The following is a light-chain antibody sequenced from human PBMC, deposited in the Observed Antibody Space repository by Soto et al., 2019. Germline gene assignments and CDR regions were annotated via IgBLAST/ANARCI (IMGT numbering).Light chain of an antibody. V-gene: IGLV2-8*01. J-gene: IGLJ1*01. CDR2: EVS. CDR3: SSYAGTDNFNV. Sequence: QSVLTQPPSASGSPGQSVTISCTGTSSDVGGYNYVSWDQQHPGKAPKLMIYEVSKRPSGVPDRFSGSKSANTASLTVSELQAEDEADYYCSSYAGTDNFNVFGPGTKVNVL. CDR1: SSDVGGYNY.